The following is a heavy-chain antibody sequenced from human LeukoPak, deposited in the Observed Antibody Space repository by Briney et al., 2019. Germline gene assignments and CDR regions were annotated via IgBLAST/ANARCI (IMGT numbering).Heavy chain of an antibody. D-gene: IGHD1-1*01. J-gene: IGHJ6*03. CDR1: GFPFSSYG. CDR3: AKCFSEPKRPYSYYYMYG. CDR2: IWYDGSNK. V-gene: IGHV3-33*06. Sequence: GGSLRLSYAASGFPFSSYGMLWVRQAPGKGLEGGAVIWYDGSNKYYADYVKGRFTISRDNSKNTLYLQMNSLRAEDTAVYYCAKCFSEPKRPYSYYYMYGWGKGTTVTVSS.